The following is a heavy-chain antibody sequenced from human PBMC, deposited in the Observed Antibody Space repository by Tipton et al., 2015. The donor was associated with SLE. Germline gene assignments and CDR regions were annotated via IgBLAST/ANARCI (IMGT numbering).Heavy chain of an antibody. CDR2: INHSGST. Sequence: TLSLTCAVYGGSFSGYYWSWIRQPPGKGLEWIGEINHSGSTNYNPSLKSRVTISVDTSKNQFSLKLSSVTAADTAVYYCARFSSGGTGGYWGQGTLVTVSS. CDR1: GGSFSGYY. J-gene: IGHJ4*02. CDR3: ARFSSGGTGGY. D-gene: IGHD6-19*01. V-gene: IGHV4-34*01.